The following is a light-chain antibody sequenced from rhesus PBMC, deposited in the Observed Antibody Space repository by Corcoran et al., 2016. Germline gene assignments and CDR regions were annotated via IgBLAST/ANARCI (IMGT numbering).Light chain of an antibody. Sequence: DIQMTQSPSSLSASIGDTVTITCRASQSISSLLDWYQQKPGKAPKLLISKADRLQSGVPSRFSGSGSGTDFTLPISSMQPESFAAYSCLQYSSGPPTFGHGSKVEIK. V-gene: IGKV1-22*01. CDR2: KAD. CDR1: QSISSL. CDR3: LQYSSGPPT. J-gene: IGKJ1*01.